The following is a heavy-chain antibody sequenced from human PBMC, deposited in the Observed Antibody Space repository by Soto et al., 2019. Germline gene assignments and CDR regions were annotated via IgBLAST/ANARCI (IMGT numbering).Heavy chain of an antibody. CDR3: ASVVGKGYTWKVAH. CDR1: GDSISSSSYY. CDR2: VHFTGST. V-gene: IGHV4-31*03. J-gene: IGHJ4*02. Sequence: QVNLQESGPGLVKPSQTLSLTCTVSGDSISSSSYYWTWIRQHPGRGLEWIGCVHFTGSTYYNPSLKTRVSISADTSKNQFSLKLSSVTSADAAVYYCASVVGKGYTWKVAHWGQGTLVTVSS. D-gene: IGHD3-16*02.